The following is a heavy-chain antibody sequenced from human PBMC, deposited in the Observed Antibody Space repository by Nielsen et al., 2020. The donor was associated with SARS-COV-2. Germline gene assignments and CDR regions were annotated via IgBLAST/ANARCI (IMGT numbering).Heavy chain of an antibody. CDR3: AGGWYKLGY. D-gene: IGHD6-13*01. Sequence: GESLKISCAASGFTFSSYSMNWVRQAPGKGLEWVSYISSSSSTIYYADSVKGQFTISRDNAKNSLYLQMNSLRDEDTAVYYCAGGWYKLGYWGHGTLVTVSS. J-gene: IGHJ4*01. V-gene: IGHV3-48*02. CDR2: ISSSSSTI. CDR1: GFTFSSYS.